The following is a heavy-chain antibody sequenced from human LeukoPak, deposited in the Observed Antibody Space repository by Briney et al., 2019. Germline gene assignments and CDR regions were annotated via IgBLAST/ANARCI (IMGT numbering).Heavy chain of an antibody. Sequence: PSETLSLTSNIAGGSISTYYWSWIRQPPGKGLEWIGHIHYSGGTNHNPSLKSRVTISVDTSKNQFSLKLSSVTAADTAVYYCARQGYCSSSSCYEGYYFDNWGQGTLVTVSS. CDR1: GGSISTYY. D-gene: IGHD2-2*01. J-gene: IGHJ4*02. CDR3: ARQGYCSSSSCYEGYYFDN. V-gene: IGHV4-59*08. CDR2: IHYSGGT.